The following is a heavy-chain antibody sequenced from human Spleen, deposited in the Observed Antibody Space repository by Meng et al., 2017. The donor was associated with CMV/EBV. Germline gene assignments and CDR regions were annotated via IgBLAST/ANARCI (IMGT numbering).Heavy chain of an antibody. Sequence: CTVYGGSFSPYDWSWIRQSPGKGLEWIGKINHGGSTFYNPSPKSRVTISLDMSKNQFSLGLTSVTAADTAVYYCARDSSGWYDGYFDSWGQGTLVTVSS. CDR1: GGSFSPYD. V-gene: IGHV4-34*01. J-gene: IGHJ4*02. D-gene: IGHD6-19*01. CDR2: INHGGST. CDR3: ARDSSGWYDGYFDS.